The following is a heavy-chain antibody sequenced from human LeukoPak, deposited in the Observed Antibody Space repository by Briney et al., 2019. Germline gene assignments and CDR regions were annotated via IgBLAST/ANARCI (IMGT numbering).Heavy chain of an antibody. CDR1: GFTVSSNY. J-gene: IGHJ4*02. CDR2: IYSGGST. D-gene: IGHD3-22*01. CDR3: ARAHPEGRYYDSSGYYLDY. V-gene: IGHV3-53*04. Sequence: GGSLRLSCAASGFTVSSNYMSWVRQAPGKGLEWVSVIYSGGSTYYADSVKGRFTISRHNSKNTLYLQMNSLRAEDTAVYYCARAHPEGRYYDSSGYYLDYWGQGTLVTVSS.